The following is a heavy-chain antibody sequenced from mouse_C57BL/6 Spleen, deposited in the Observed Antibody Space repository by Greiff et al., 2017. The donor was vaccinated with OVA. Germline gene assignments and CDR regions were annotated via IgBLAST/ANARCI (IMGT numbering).Heavy chain of an antibody. CDR1: GYTFTSYG. CDR3: ARKGYDGVYYAMDY. CDR2: IYPRSGNT. Sequence: QVQLQQSGAELARPGASVKLSCKASGYTFTSYGISWVKQRTGQGLEWIGEIYPRSGNTYYNEKFKGKATLTADKSSSTAYMELRSLTSEDSAVYFCARKGYDGVYYAMDYRGQGTSVTVSS. D-gene: IGHD2-2*01. J-gene: IGHJ4*01. V-gene: IGHV1-81*01.